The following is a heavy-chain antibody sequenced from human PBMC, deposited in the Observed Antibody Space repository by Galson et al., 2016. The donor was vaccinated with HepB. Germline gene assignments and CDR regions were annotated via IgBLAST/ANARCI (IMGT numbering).Heavy chain of an antibody. J-gene: IGHJ4*02. CDR2: IYYSGST. D-gene: IGHD6-13*01. CDR3: ARALHRTYSSSLYHYFDY. CDR1: GGSISSSSYY. V-gene: IGHV4-39*07. Sequence: SETLSLTCTVSGGSISSSSYYWGWIRQPPGKGLEWIGSIYYSGSTYYNPSLKSRVTISVDTSKNQFSLKLSSVTAADTAVYYCARALHRTYSSSLYHYFDYWGQGTLVTVSS.